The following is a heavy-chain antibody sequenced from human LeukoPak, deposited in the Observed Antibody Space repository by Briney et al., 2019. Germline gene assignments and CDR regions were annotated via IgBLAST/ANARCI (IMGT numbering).Heavy chain of an antibody. CDR2: IYHSGST. CDR3: ASIAAAGTHFDY. Sequence: KASETLSLTCAVYGGSFSGYYWSWIRQPPGKGLEWIGEIYHSGSTNYNPSLKSRVTISVDKSKNQFSLKLSSVTAADTAVYYCASIAAAGTHFDYWGQGTLVTVSS. D-gene: IGHD6-13*01. J-gene: IGHJ4*02. V-gene: IGHV4-34*01. CDR1: GGSFSGYY.